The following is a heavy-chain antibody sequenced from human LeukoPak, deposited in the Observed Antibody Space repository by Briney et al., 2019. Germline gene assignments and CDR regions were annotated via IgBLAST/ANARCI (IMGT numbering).Heavy chain of an antibody. J-gene: IGHJ4*02. Sequence: PGGSLRLSCAASGFTFSSYAMNWVRQAPGKGLEWVSVISGSGGSTSYADSVKGRFTISRDNSKNTLYLQMNSLRAEDTAVYYCARMYNGIDFWGQGTLVTVSS. V-gene: IGHV3-23*01. CDR1: GFTFSSYA. D-gene: IGHD3-10*01. CDR3: ARMYNGIDF. CDR2: ISGSGGST.